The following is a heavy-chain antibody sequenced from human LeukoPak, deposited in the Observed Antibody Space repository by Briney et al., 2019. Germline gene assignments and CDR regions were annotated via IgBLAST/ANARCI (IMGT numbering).Heavy chain of an antibody. D-gene: IGHD5-12*01. CDR2: IYYSGST. CDR3: ARGPHRVATSYYYYGMDV. J-gene: IGHJ6*02. V-gene: IGHV4-30-4*01. CDR1: GGSISSGDYY. Sequence: SQTLSLTCTVSGGSISSGDYYWSWIRQPPGKGLEWIGYIYYSGSTYYNPSLKSRVTISVDTSKNQFSLKLSSVTAADTAVYYCARGPHRVATSYYYYGMDVWGQGTTVTVSS.